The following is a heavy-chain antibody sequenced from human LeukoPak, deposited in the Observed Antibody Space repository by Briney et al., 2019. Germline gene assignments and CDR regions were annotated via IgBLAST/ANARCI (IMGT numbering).Heavy chain of an antibody. Sequence: PSETLSLTCAVYGGSFSGYYWSWLRQPPGKGLEWIGEINHSGSTNYNPSLKSRVTISVATSKNQFSLKLSPVTAADTAVYYCAIDVPYYDTISGLPEIWGQGTMFTVSS. CDR1: GGSFSGYY. CDR2: INHSGST. CDR3: AIDVPYYDTISGLPEI. J-gene: IGHJ3*02. D-gene: IGHD3-22*01. V-gene: IGHV4-34*01.